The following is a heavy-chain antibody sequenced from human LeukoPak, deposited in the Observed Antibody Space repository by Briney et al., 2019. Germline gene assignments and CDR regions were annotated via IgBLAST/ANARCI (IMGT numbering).Heavy chain of an antibody. CDR2: IYHSGST. D-gene: IGHD3-10*01. Sequence: PSETLSLTCTVSGGSISSYYWSWIRQPPGKGLEWIGSIYHSGSTYYNPSLRSRVTISVDTSKNQFSLKLSSVTAADTAVYYCASQPVDFYGSGSYIDYWGQGTLVTVSS. CDR3: ASQPVDFYGSGSYIDY. V-gene: IGHV4-59*08. CDR1: GGSISSYY. J-gene: IGHJ4*02.